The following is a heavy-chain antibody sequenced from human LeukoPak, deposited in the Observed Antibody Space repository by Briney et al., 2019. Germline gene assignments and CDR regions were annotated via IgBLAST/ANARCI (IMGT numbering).Heavy chain of an antibody. D-gene: IGHD3-10*01. CDR1: GFTFSSFV. Sequence: PGGSLKLSCAASGFTFSSFVMNWVRQAPGKGLEWVSSIGGSGGGTYCADSVKGRFTISRDNSKNTLYLLMNTLRGDDTAVYYCAKISGSGSSHSDSWGQGTLVTVSS. CDR2: IGGSGGGT. J-gene: IGHJ4*02. CDR3: AKISGSGSSHSDS. V-gene: IGHV3-23*01.